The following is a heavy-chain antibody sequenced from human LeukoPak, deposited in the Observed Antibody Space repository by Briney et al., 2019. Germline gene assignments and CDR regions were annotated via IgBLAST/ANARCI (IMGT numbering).Heavy chain of an antibody. CDR3: ARDRLVLGYFDY. D-gene: IGHD6-6*01. CDR2: IWYDGSNK. J-gene: IGHJ4*02. Sequence: GGSLRLSCAASGFTFSSYGMPWVRQAPGKGLEWVAVIWYDGSNKYYADSMKGRFTIPRDNSKNTLYLQMNSLRAEDTAVYYCARDRLVLGYFDYWGQGTLVTVSS. V-gene: IGHV3-33*01. CDR1: GFTFSSYG.